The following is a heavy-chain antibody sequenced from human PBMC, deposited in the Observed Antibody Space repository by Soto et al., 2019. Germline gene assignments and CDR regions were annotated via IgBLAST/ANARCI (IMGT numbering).Heavy chain of an antibody. D-gene: IGHD2-2*01. CDR1: GGTFARHV. J-gene: IGHJ5*02. V-gene: IGHV1-69*09. Sequence: QVQLVQSGAEGKKPESSVKVSCTTSGGTFARHVISWVRQAPGQGPVLMGKINPLSGIPNYAQKVQVRVTLTADTESSTAYMELGRVISDDTAVYYCAIPACAATWVSPTHNFDHWGHGTLVTVPS. CDR3: AIPACAATWVSPTHNFDH. CDR2: INPLSGIP.